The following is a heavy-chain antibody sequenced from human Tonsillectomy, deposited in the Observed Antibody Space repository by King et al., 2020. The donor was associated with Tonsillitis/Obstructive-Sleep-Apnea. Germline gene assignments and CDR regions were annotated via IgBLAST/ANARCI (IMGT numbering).Heavy chain of an antibody. CDR1: GFTFSSYW. D-gene: IGHD3-16*01. Sequence: VQLVESGGGLVQTGGSLRLACAASGFTFSSYWMTWFRQVPGKGLEGVANIKQEGSEKYSVDSVKGRFTISRENAKNSLYLQMNSLRAEDTAVYFCAREHTYFQSFAYYDALDIWGQGKLVTVSS. CDR2: IKQEGSEK. V-gene: IGHV3-7*04. J-gene: IGHJ3*02. CDR3: AREHTYFQSFAYYDALDI.